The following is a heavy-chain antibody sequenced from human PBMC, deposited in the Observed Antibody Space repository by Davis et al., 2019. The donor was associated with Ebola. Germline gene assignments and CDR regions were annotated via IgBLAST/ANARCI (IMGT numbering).Heavy chain of an antibody. CDR3: ARSITMVKGLTWFDT. CDR1: GYTFTRNG. Sequence: ASVKVSCKASGYTFTRNGIGWVRQAPGQGLEWMGWISAYNGDTNYAQNFRDRVTMTTDSSTSTAYMDLRSLRSDDTAVYYCARSITMVKGLTWFDTWGQGTLVTVSS. CDR2: ISAYNGDT. V-gene: IGHV1-18*01. D-gene: IGHD3-10*01. J-gene: IGHJ5*02.